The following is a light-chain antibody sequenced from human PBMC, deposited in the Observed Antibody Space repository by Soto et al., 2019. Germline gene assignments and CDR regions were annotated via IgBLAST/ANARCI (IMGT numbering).Light chain of an antibody. Sequence: DLQMTQSPSSLSASVGDRVTITCRASQSISSYLNWYQQKPGKAPKLLIYAASSLQSGVPSRFSGSGSWTDFTLTISSLQPEDFATYYCQQSYSTPWTFGQGTKVEIK. CDR1: QSISSY. CDR3: QQSYSTPWT. CDR2: AAS. J-gene: IGKJ1*01. V-gene: IGKV1-39*01.